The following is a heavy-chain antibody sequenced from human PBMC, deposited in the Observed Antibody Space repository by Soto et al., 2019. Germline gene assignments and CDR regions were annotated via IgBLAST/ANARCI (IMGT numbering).Heavy chain of an antibody. CDR1: GFTFSSYA. D-gene: IGHD3-10*01. CDR2: ISGGGGST. Sequence: GGSLRLSCASSGFTFSSYAMSWVRQATGKGLEWVSAISGGGGSTYYADSVKGRFTISRDNSKNTLYLQMNSLRAEDTAVYYCAKVQYYYGSGSYANYYGMDVWGQGTKVTVSS. CDR3: AKVQYYYGSGSYANYYGMDV. V-gene: IGHV3-23*01. J-gene: IGHJ6*02.